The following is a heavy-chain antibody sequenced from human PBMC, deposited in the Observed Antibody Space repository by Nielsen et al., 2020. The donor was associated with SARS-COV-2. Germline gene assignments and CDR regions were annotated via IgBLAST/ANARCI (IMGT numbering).Heavy chain of an antibody. J-gene: IGHJ4*02. CDR2: VNYRGGT. V-gene: IGHV4-34*01. Sequence: SETLSLTCAVYGGSFGGYYWSWIRQPPGKGLEWIGEVNYRGGTNYNPSLKSRVTISVDTSKNQFSLKLSSVTAADTAVYYCARGRNWNVLGYWGQGTLVTVSS. CDR3: ARGRNWNVLGY. CDR1: GGSFGGYY. D-gene: IGHD1-20*01.